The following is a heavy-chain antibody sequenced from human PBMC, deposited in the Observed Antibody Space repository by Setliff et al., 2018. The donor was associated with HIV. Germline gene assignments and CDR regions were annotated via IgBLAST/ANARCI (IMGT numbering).Heavy chain of an antibody. J-gene: IGHJ4*02. Sequence: SETLSLTCTVSGDSITRGSYYWSWIRQPAGKGLEWIGHISTSGRTNYNPSLMSRLTISVDTSKNHFSLRLSSVAAADTAVYYCARGEFYCGTDCYWSSFDYWGQGILVTVSS. V-gene: IGHV4-61*09. CDR1: GDSITRGSYY. D-gene: IGHD2-21*02. CDR2: ISTSGRT. CDR3: ARGEFYCGTDCYWSSFDY.